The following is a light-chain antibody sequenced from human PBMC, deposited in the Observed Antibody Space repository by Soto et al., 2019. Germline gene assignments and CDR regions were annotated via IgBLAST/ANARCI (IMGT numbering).Light chain of an antibody. Sequence: QSALTQPPSASGSPGQSGTISCTGTSSDIGTYDYVSWYQHLPDKAPKLIIYEVSKRPSGVPDRFSGSKSGNTASLTVSGLQAEDEGDYYCCSYGGGNNFYVFGTGTQLTVL. CDR1: SSDIGTYDY. CDR3: CSYGGGNNFYV. CDR2: EVS. V-gene: IGLV2-8*01. J-gene: IGLJ1*01.